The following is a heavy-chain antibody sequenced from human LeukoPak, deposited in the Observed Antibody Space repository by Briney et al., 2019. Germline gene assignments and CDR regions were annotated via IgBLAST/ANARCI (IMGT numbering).Heavy chain of an antibody. CDR3: ARIAHYCSSSSCFRGYFDY. D-gene: IGHD2-2*01. J-gene: IGHJ4*02. Sequence: PSETLSLTCSVSGYSITNGYYWGWIRQPPGKGLEWIGSIDYSGYTSYNVSLKNRVTISVDTSKNQFSLKLSSVTAADTAVYYCARIAHYCSSSSCFRGYFDYWGQGTLVTVSS. V-gene: IGHV4-38-2*02. CDR1: GYSITNGYY. CDR2: IDYSGYT.